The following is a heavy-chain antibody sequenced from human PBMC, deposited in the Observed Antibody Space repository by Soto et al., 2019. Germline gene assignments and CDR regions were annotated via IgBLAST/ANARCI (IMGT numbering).Heavy chain of an antibody. V-gene: IGHV4-30-4*01. J-gene: IGHJ4*02. Sequence: QVQLQESGPGLVKPSQTLSLTCTVSGGSISRGDYYWSWIRQPPGKGLEWIGYIYFSGSTYYNPSLKSRVTISGDTSKNQFSLKLNSVTAADTAVYYCARGGDSNYAFPLDYWGQGSLVTVSP. CDR3: ARGGDSNYAFPLDY. CDR1: GGSISRGDYY. D-gene: IGHD4-4*01. CDR2: IYFSGST.